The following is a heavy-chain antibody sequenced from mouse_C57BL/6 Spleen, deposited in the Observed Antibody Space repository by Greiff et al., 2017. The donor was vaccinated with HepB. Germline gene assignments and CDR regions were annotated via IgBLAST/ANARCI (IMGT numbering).Heavy chain of an antibody. D-gene: IGHD2-4*01. V-gene: IGHV1-82*01. J-gene: IGHJ2*01. Sequence: QVQLQQSGPELVKPGASVKISCKASGYAFSSSWMNWVKQRPGKGLEWIGRFYPGDGDTNYNGKFKGKATLTADKSSSTAYMELSSLTSDDSAVYFCERCGDYDGLYDLDYWGQGTTLTVSS. CDR1: GYAFSSSW. CDR3: ERCGDYDGLYDLDY. CDR2: FYPGDGDT.